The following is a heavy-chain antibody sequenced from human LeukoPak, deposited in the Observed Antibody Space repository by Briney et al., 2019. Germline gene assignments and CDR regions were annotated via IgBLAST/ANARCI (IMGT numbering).Heavy chain of an antibody. CDR1: GFTFRSYA. D-gene: IGHD4-17*01. V-gene: IGHV3-23*01. CDR2: ISGSGGST. CDR3: AKNTDLHFDY. J-gene: IGHJ4*02. Sequence: PGGSLRLSCAASGFTFRSYAMSWVRRAPGKGLEWVSAISGSGGSTYYADSVKGRFTISRDNSKNTLYLQMNSLRAEDTAVYYCAKNTDLHFDYWGQGTLVTVSS.